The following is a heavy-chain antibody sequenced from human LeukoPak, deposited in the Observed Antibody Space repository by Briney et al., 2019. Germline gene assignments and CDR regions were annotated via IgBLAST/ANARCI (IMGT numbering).Heavy chain of an antibody. Sequence: GGSLRLSCAASGFTFSGYVMTWVRQPPGKGLQWVADISGSGGSTYYADSVKGRFSISRDNSKNMLYLQMNSLRAEDTAVYYCARDSKRILGRIAAAARVGYDYWGQGTLVTVSS. CDR2: ISGSGGST. V-gene: IGHV3-23*01. CDR1: GFTFSGYV. D-gene: IGHD6-13*01. CDR3: ARDSKRILGRIAAAARVGYDY. J-gene: IGHJ4*02.